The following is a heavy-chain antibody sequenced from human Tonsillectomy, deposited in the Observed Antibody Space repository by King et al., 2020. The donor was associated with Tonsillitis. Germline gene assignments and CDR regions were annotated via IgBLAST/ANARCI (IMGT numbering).Heavy chain of an antibody. V-gene: IGHV3-74*01. CDR3: ARAAGGDY. CDR1: GFTVSGYW. Sequence: VKLVESGGGLVQPGGSLRLSCAASGFTVSGYWMHGVRQAPGKGLVWVSRLNADGRSTSYADSVKGRFTISRDNAKNTLYLQMNSLRAEDTAVYYCARAAGGDYWGQGTLVIVSS. D-gene: IGHD3-16*01. J-gene: IGHJ4*02. CDR2: LNADGRST.